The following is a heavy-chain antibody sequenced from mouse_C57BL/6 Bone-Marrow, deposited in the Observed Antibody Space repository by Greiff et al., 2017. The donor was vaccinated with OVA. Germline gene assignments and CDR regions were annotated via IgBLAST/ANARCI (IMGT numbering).Heavy chain of an antibody. Sequence: VQLQQPGAELVKPGASVKLSCKASGYTFTSYWMQWVKQRPGQGLEWIGEIDPSDSYTNYNQKFKGKATLTVDTSSSTAYMQPNSLTSEDSAVYYCASAVFAYWGQGTLVTVSA. CDR2: IDPSDSYT. J-gene: IGHJ3*01. CDR3: ASAVFAY. V-gene: IGHV1-50*01. CDR1: GYTFTSYW.